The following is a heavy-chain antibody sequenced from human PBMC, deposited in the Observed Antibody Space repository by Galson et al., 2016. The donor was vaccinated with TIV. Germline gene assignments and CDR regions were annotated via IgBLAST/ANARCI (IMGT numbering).Heavy chain of an antibody. Sequence: SLRLSCAASGFTFGSYWMSWVRQAPGKGLEWVANIKQDGSEKYYVDSVKGRFTISRDNAKNSLDLQMNSLRAEDTAVYYCARDYAGWGQGTLVTVSS. CDR2: IKQDGSEK. CDR3: ARDYAG. J-gene: IGHJ4*02. D-gene: IGHD3-16*01. V-gene: IGHV3-7*03. CDR1: GFTFGSYW.